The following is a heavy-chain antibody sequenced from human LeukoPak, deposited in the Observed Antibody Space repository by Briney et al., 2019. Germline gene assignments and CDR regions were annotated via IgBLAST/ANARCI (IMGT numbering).Heavy chain of an antibody. Sequence: GASVKVSCKASGYTFTSYGISWVRQAPGQGLEWMGWISAYNGNTNYAQKLQGRVTITTDTSTSTAYMELRSLRSDDTAVYYCARDGPVLWFGETRGQYYFDYWGQGTLVTVSS. D-gene: IGHD3-10*01. V-gene: IGHV1-18*01. CDR2: ISAYNGNT. J-gene: IGHJ4*02. CDR1: GYTFTSYG. CDR3: ARDGPVLWFGETRGQYYFDY.